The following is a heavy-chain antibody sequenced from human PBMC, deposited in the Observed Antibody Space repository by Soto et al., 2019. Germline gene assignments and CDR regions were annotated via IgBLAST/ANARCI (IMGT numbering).Heavy chain of an antibody. CDR1: GGSISSSSYY. CDR2: IYYSGST. V-gene: IGHV4-39*01. D-gene: IGHD3-3*01. J-gene: IGHJ5*02. CDR3: VRVRFLEWLPRGYNWFDP. Sequence: SETLSLTCTVSGGSISSSSYYWGWIRQPPGKGLEWIGSIYYSGSTYYNTSLKSRVTISIDTSKNQFSLKLSSVTAADTAVYNCVRVRFLEWLPRGYNWFDPWGQGTLVTVSS.